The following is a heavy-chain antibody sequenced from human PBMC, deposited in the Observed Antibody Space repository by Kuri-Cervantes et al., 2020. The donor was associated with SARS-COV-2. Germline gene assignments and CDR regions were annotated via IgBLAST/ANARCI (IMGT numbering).Heavy chain of an antibody. Sequence: GGSLRLSCAASGFIFSDAWMSWVRQAPGKGLEWIGRIKSKADDETRDYAGPVKGRFTISRDDSTNTLYLQMNSLKIEDTAMYYCARGDGMDVWGQGTTVTVSS. J-gene: IGHJ6*02. V-gene: IGHV3-15*01. CDR3: ARGDGMDV. CDR2: IKSKADDETR. CDR1: GFIFSDAW.